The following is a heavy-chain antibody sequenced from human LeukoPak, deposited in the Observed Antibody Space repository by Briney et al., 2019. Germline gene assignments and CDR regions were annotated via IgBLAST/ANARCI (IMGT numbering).Heavy chain of an antibody. J-gene: IGHJ4*02. Sequence: ASVKVSCKASGYTFTSYGISWVRQAPGQGLEWMGWISAYNGNTNYAQKVQGRVTMITDTSTSTAYVELRSLRSDDTAVYYCARDWTGTLRYWGQGTLVTVSS. CDR1: GYTFTSYG. CDR2: ISAYNGNT. V-gene: IGHV1-18*01. D-gene: IGHD3/OR15-3a*01. CDR3: ARDWTGTLRY.